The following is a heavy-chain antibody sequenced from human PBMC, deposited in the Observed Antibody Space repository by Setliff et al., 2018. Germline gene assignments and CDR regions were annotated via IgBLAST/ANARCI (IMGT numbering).Heavy chain of an antibody. CDR1: GFSLSNDRMG. D-gene: IGHD6-19*01. CDR2: IFSNDKK. V-gene: IGHV2-26*01. J-gene: IGHJ3*02. Sequence: SGPTLVNPTETLTLTCTVSGFSLSNDRMGVNWIRQPPGKALEWLAHIFSNDKKSYSTSLKGRLTISKDTSKSQVVLTMTNMDPVDTATYYCARDHSGWYGGAFDIWGQGTMVTVSS. CDR3: ARDHSGWYGGAFDI.